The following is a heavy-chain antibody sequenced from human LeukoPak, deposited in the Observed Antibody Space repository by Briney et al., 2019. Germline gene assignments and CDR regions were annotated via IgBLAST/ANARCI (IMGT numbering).Heavy chain of an antibody. Sequence: ASVKVSCKASGYTFTSYHMHWVRQAPGQGLEWMGWINPNSGGTNYAQKFQGRVTMTRDTSISTAYMELSRLRSDDTAVYYCIAAAGHPLNYFDYWGQGTLVTLSS. J-gene: IGHJ4*02. CDR2: INPNSGGT. V-gene: IGHV1-2*02. CDR1: GYTFTSYH. D-gene: IGHD6-13*01. CDR3: IAAAGHPLNYFDY.